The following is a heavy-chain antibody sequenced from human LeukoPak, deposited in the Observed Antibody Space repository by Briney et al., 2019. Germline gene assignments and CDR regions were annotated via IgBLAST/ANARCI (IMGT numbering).Heavy chain of an antibody. CDR2: INPNSGGT. J-gene: IGHJ4*02. CDR1: GYTFTGYY. D-gene: IGHD3-22*01. V-gene: IGHV1-2*02. Sequence: GASVKVSCKASGYTFTGYYMHWVRQAPGQGLEWMGWINPNSGGTNYAQKFQGRVTVTTDTSTKTSHMELRNLGSDDTAVYYCARALYSDSTGYYPGLDHWGQGTLVTVSS. CDR3: ARALYSDSTGYYPGLDH.